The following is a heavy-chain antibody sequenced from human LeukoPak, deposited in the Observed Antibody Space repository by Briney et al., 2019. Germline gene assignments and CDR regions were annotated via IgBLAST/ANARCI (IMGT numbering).Heavy chain of an antibody. Sequence: GRTVSLSRASSGFTHRRYAMRGVPQARRKGREGGSAISGSGGSTHYADSVKGRFTISRDNYKNTLHLQMNRLRAEDTAVYYCAKMGDTAMVDYWGQGTLVTVSS. J-gene: IGHJ4*02. CDR1: GFTHRRYA. CDR2: ISGSGGST. CDR3: AKMGDTAMVDY. V-gene: IGHV3-23*01. D-gene: IGHD5-18*01.